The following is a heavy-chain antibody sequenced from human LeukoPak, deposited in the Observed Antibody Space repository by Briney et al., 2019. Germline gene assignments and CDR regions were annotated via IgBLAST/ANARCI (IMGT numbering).Heavy chain of an antibody. CDR3: ARFITVVTSGAFDI. Sequence: GGSLRLSCVASGFIFSSYWMSWVRQAPGKGLERVANIKQDGSEKYYVDSVKGRFTISRDNAKNSLYLQMNSLRAEDTAVYYCARFITVVTSGAFDIWGQGTMVTVSS. V-gene: IGHV3-7*05. CDR1: GFIFSSYW. D-gene: IGHD4-23*01. J-gene: IGHJ3*02. CDR2: IKQDGSEK.